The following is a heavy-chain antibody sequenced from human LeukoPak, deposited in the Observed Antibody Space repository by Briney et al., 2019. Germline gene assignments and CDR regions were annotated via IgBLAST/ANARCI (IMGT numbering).Heavy chain of an antibody. J-gene: IGHJ4*02. Sequence: NSSETLSLTCTVSGGSISSSSYYWGWIRRPPGKGLEWIGSIYYSGSTYYNPSLKSRVTISVDTSKNQFSLKLSSVTAADTAVYYCARDSNWGNFDYWGQGTLVTVSS. D-gene: IGHD7-27*01. CDR1: GGSISSSSYY. V-gene: IGHV4-39*07. CDR3: ARDSNWGNFDY. CDR2: IYYSGST.